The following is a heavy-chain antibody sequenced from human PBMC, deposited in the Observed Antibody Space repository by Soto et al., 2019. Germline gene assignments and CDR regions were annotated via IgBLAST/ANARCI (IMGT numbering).Heavy chain of an antibody. V-gene: IGHV4-30-4*01. CDR1: GGSISSGDYY. J-gene: IGHJ6*02. D-gene: IGHD4-4*01. CDR3: ARESDDSNPNYYYGMDV. Sequence: QVQLQESGPGLVKPSQTLSLTCTVSGGSISSGDYYWSWIRQPPGKGLEWIGYIYYSGSTYYNPSLKSRVTISVDASKNQFSQKLSSVTAADTAVYYCARESDDSNPNYYYGMDVWGQGTTVTVSS. CDR2: IYYSGST.